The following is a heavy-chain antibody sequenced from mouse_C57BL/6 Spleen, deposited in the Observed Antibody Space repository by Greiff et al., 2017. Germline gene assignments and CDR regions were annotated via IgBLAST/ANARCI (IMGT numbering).Heavy chain of an antibody. V-gene: IGHV5-17*01. Sequence: EVHLVESGGGLVKPGGSLKLSCAASGFTFSDYGMHWVRQAPEKGLEWVAYISSGSSTIYYADTVKGRFTLSRDNATNTLFLQMTSLGSEDTAMYYWARGGGYYADYWGQGTTLTVSS. CDR2: ISSGSSTI. J-gene: IGHJ2*01. CDR1: GFTFSDYG. D-gene: IGHD2-3*01. CDR3: ARGGGYYADY.